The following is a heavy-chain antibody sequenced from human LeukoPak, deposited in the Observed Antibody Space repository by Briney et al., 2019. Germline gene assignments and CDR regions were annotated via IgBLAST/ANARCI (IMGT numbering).Heavy chain of an antibody. CDR2: IHYSGST. CDR1: GGSISSGGYY. V-gene: IGHV4-31*03. J-gene: IGHJ4*02. Sequence: SQTLSLTCTVSGGSISSGGYYRNWIRQHPGKGLEWIGYIHYSGSTYYNPSLKSRVTISIDTSKNQFSLKLNSVTAADTAVYYCARAHYDILTGYPLDYWGQGTLVTVSS. D-gene: IGHD3-9*01. CDR3: ARAHYDILTGYPLDY.